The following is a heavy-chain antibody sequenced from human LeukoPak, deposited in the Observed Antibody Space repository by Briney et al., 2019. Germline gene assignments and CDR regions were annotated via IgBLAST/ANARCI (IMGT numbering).Heavy chain of an antibody. Sequence: SETLSLTCAVYGGSFSGYYWSWIRQPPGKGLEWIGEINHSGSTNYNPSLKSRVTISVDTSKNQFSLKLSSVTAADTAVYYCARASEYYDFWSGYSTGGWFDPWGQGTLVTVSS. CDR2: INHSGST. J-gene: IGHJ5*02. CDR3: ARASEYYDFWSGYSTGGWFDP. CDR1: GGSFSGYY. D-gene: IGHD3-3*01. V-gene: IGHV4-34*01.